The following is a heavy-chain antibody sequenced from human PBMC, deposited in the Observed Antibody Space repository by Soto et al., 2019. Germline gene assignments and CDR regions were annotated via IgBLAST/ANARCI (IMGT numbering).Heavy chain of an antibody. CDR1: GFRFSDYS. Sequence: EVHLVESGGGLVQPGGSLRLSCAASGFRFSDYSMNWVRQAPGRGLEWVSYISSSSFTIHYADSVEGRFAISRDNAKNSLYQKMNSLRAEDTAVYYCARDYNYFWSGYFDYWGQGALVTVSS. D-gene: IGHD3-3*01. V-gene: IGHV3-48*01. CDR3: ARDYNYFWSGYFDY. J-gene: IGHJ4*02. CDR2: ISSSSFTI.